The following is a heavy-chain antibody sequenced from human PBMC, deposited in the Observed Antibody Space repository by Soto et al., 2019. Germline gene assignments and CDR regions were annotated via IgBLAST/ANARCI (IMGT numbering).Heavy chain of an antibody. CDR3: AGGYSVVAGTVYFDY. Sequence: SVKVSCKASGGTFSSYAISWVRQAPGQGREWMGGIIPIFGTANYAQKFQGRVTITADKSTSTAYMELSSLRSEDTAVYYCAGGYSVVAGTVYFDYWGQGTLVTVSS. D-gene: IGHD6-19*01. V-gene: IGHV1-69*06. J-gene: IGHJ4*02. CDR2: IIPIFGTA. CDR1: GGTFSSYA.